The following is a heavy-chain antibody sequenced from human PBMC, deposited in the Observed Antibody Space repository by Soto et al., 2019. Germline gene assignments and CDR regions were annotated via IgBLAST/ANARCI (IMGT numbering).Heavy chain of an antibody. V-gene: IGHV1-18*01. J-gene: IGHJ4*02. D-gene: IGHD3-16*01. CDR1: GYTFNIYG. CDR2: ISAYNGHT. CDR3: ARGRTWGARDFDY. Sequence: VQLVQSGGEVKRPGASVRVSCKASGYTFNIYGISWVRQAPGQGLEWMGWISAYNGHTDYAQKFQGRVTMTTDTSTKTISMELRGLRSDDTAVYYCARGRTWGARDFDYWGQGTLITVSS.